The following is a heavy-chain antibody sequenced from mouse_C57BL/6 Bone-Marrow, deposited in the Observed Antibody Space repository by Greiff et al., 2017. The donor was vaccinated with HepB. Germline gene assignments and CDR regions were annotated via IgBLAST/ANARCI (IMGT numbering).Heavy chain of an antibody. CDR3: ARGGTAQAMRAMDY. D-gene: IGHD3-2*02. V-gene: IGHV1-64*01. CDR1: GYTFTSYW. Sequence: VQLQQPGAELVKPGASVKLSCKASGYTFTSYWMHWVKQRPGQGLEWIGMIHPNSGSTNYNEKFKSKATLTVDKSSSTAYMQLSSLTSEDSAVYYCARGGTAQAMRAMDYWGQGTSVTVSS. J-gene: IGHJ4*01. CDR2: IHPNSGST.